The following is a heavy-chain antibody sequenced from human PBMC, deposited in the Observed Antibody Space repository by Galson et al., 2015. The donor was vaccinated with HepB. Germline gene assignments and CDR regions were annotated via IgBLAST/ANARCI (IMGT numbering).Heavy chain of an antibody. J-gene: IGHJ4*02. D-gene: IGHD5-24*01. V-gene: IGHV1-18*01. CDR3: ARGGMATIGGPTFDY. CDR2: INPSNGNT. Sequence: SVKVSCKAYRYTFTKFGISWVRQAPGQGLEWMRWINPSNGNTNYAQKFQGRVIMTTDTSTSTAYMELRSLRSDDTAVYYCARGGMATIGGPTFDYWGQGTLVTVSS. CDR1: RYTFTKFG.